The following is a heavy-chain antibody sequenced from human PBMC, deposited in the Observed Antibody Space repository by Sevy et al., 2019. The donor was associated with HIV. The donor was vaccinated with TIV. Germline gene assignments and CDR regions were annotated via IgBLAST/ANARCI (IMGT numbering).Heavy chain of an antibody. Sequence: SETLSLTCTISGDSITTNDYFWTWIRQSPGKGLEWIGYLYSSGSTAYNPSLKSRVSISTDTTKSHFSLNLNSVTGADTAIYYCARAVGFTRGAFDIWGQGITVTVSS. J-gene: IGHJ3*02. D-gene: IGHD3-10*01. V-gene: IGHV4-30-4*01. CDR1: GDSITTNDYF. CDR2: LYSSGST. CDR3: ARAVGFTRGAFDI.